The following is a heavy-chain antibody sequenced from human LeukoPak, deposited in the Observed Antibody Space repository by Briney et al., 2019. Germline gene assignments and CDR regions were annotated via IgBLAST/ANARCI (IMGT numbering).Heavy chain of an antibody. CDR3: ARAKAEVTAIDH. CDR2: ISSDGSST. V-gene: IGHV3-64*01. CDR1: GFTFRSYA. Sequence: GGSLRLSCAASGFTFRSYAMHWIRQAPGKRLEYVSAISSDGSSTFYANSVQGRFTISRDNSKNTLYLQMGSLRPEDMAVYYCARAKAEVTAIDHWGQGTLVTVSS. J-gene: IGHJ4*02. D-gene: IGHD2-21*02.